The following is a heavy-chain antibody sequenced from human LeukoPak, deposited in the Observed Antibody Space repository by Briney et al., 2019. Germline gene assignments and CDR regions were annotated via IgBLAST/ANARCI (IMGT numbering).Heavy chain of an antibody. V-gene: IGHV1-18*01. CDR3: ARGALYGEYVEDY. J-gene: IGHJ4*02. D-gene: IGHD4-17*01. Sequence: GASVKVSCKASGYTFASYGVSWVRQAPGQGLEWMGWISGNNGNTNYAQKFQGRVTMTTDTSTTTAYMELRSLRSDDTAVYYCARGALYGEYVEDYWGQGTLVTVSS. CDR2: ISGNNGNT. CDR1: GYTFASYG.